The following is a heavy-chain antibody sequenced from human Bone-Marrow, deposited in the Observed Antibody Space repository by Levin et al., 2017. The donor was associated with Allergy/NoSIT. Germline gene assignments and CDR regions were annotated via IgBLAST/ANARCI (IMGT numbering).Heavy chain of an antibody. D-gene: IGHD6-25*01. CDR1: GFTFGDYV. V-gene: IGHV3-49*03. Sequence: GGSLRLSCTTSGFTFGDYVMSWFRQAPGKGPEWVGFIRSKAHGGTTEYAASVKGRFTISRDDSRSISYLEMKNLKTEDTAVYFCTLTGGGFWGQGTLVIVSS. J-gene: IGHJ4*02. CDR2: IRSKAHGGTT. CDR3: TLTGGGF.